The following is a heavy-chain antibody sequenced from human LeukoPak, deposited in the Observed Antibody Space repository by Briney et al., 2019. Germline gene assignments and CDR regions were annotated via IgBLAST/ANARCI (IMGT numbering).Heavy chain of an antibody. V-gene: IGHV4-61*01. CDR1: GGSISSSSSY. CDR3: ARRYCSGGSCHQNWFDP. Sequence: SETLSLTCTVSGGSISSSSSYWSWIRQPPGKGLEWIGYIYYSGSTNYNPSLKSRVTISVDTSKNQFSLKLSSVTAADTAVYYCARRYCSGGSCHQNWFDPWGQGTLVAASS. J-gene: IGHJ5*02. CDR2: IYYSGST. D-gene: IGHD2-15*01.